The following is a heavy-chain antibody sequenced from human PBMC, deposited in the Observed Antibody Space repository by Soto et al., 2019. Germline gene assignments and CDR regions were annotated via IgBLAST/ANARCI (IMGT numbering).Heavy chain of an antibody. D-gene: IGHD2-2*01. Sequence: SETLSLTCTVSGGSISSGGYYWSWIRQHPGKGLEWIGYIYYSGSTYYNPSLKSRVTISVDTSKNQFSLKLSSVTAADTAVYYCARGTLLGYCSSTSCYHAFDSWGKGTMVPVAS. CDR1: GGSISSGGYY. CDR2: IYYSGST. J-gene: IGHJ3*02. CDR3: ARGTLLGYCSSTSCYHAFDS. V-gene: IGHV4-31*03.